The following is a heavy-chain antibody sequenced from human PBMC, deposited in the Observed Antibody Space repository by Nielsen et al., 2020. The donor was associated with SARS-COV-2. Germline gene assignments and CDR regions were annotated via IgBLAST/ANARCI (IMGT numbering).Heavy chain of an antibody. J-gene: IGHJ6*02. CDR3: AIVSSGWISGGMDV. CDR1: GGSISSSSYY. Sequence: SETLSLTCTVSGGSISSSSYYWGWIRQPPGKGLEWIGSIYYSGSTYYNPSLKSRVTISVDTSKIQFSLKLSSVTAADTAVYYCAIVSSGWISGGMDVWGQGTTVTVSS. CDR2: IYYSGST. V-gene: IGHV4-39*07. D-gene: IGHD6-19*01.